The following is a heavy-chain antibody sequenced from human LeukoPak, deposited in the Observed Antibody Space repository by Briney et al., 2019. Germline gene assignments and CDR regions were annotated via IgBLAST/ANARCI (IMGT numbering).Heavy chain of an antibody. Sequence: PGRSLRLSCAASGFTFSSYGMHWVRQAPGKGLEWVSAIRSSNSYTYYADSVKGRFTISRDNTKNSLYLQMNSLRAEDTAVYYCASLSYDFWTGSESHWFDPWGQGTLVTVSS. CDR3: ASLSYDFWTGSESHWFDP. CDR1: GFTFSSYG. D-gene: IGHD3-3*01. V-gene: IGHV3-21*01. J-gene: IGHJ5*02. CDR2: IRSSNSYT.